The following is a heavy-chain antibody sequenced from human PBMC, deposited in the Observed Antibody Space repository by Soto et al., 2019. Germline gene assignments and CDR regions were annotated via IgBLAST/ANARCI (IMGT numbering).Heavy chain of an antibody. CDR3: ARAAYYYDSSGGSCWAFDY. Sequence: GGSLILSCAASGFTVTTNYMSWVRQAPGKGLEWVSIIYAGGSTYYADSVKGRFTISRDNSKNTLYLQLNTLRAGDTAVYYCARAAYYYDSSGGSCWAFDYWGQGTLVTVSS. CDR2: IYAGGST. CDR1: GFTVTTNY. J-gene: IGHJ4*02. D-gene: IGHD3-22*01. V-gene: IGHV3-53*01.